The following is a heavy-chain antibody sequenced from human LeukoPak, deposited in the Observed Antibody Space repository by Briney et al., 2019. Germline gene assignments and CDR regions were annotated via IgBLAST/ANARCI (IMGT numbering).Heavy chain of an antibody. Sequence: SETLSLTCTVSGASIRSDTYYWAWIRQPPGKGLEWIGSLWSGATTYYNPSLTSRVTIAVDTSKNQFSLILPSVAAADTAVHYCARGRRGNYFQDYWGQGTLVTVSS. D-gene: IGHD1-26*01. V-gene: IGHV4-39*07. CDR1: GASIRSDTYY. CDR2: LWSGATT. J-gene: IGHJ4*02. CDR3: ARGRRGNYFQDY.